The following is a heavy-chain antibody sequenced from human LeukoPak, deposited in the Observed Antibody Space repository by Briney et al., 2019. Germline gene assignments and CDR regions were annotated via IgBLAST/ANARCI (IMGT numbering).Heavy chain of an antibody. CDR2: ISSSSTTI. CDR1: GFTFSSYS. Sequence: GGSLRLSCAASGFTFSSYSMNWVRQAPGKGLEWVSYISSSSTTIYYADSVKGRFTISRDNAKNSLYLQMNSLRAEDTAVYYCARDHHRRLYDSQARDTFDFWGQGTLVTVSS. CDR3: ARDHHRRLYDSQARDTFDF. J-gene: IGHJ4*02. D-gene: IGHD3-22*01. V-gene: IGHV3-48*01.